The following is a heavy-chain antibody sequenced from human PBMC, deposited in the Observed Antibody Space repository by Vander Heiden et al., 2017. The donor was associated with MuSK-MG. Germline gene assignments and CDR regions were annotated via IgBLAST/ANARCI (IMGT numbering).Heavy chain of an antibody. CDR2: IYTSGST. CDR1: GGSITSYY. CDR3: ARGCRGDCYWPYYYKMDV. Sequence: QVQLQESGPGLVKPSETLSLTCTVSGGSITSYYWSWLRQPAGKGLEWIGRIYTSGSTNYNPSLKSRVTMSVDTSKNQFSLKLSSVTAADTAVYYCARGCRGDCYWPYYYKMDVWGQGTTVTVSS. V-gene: IGHV4-4*07. J-gene: IGHJ6*02. D-gene: IGHD2-21*02.